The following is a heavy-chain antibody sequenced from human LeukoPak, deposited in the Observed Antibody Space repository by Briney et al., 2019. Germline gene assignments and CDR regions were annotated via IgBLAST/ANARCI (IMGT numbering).Heavy chain of an antibody. D-gene: IGHD6-13*01. CDR3: ARGPPDLYSSSRGFDY. Sequence: GASVKVSCKASGYTFTSYGISWVRQAPGQGLEWMGWISAYNGNTNYAQKLQGRVTMTTDTSTSTAYMELRSLRSDDTAVYYCARGPPDLYSSSRGFDYWGQGTLVTVSS. CDR1: GYTFTSYG. J-gene: IGHJ4*02. CDR2: ISAYNGNT. V-gene: IGHV1-18*01.